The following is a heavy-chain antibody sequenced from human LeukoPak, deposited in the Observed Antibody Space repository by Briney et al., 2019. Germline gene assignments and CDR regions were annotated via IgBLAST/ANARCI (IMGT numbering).Heavy chain of an antibody. CDR3: ARAPYYYDSSGPLDY. J-gene: IGHJ4*02. V-gene: IGHV1-3*03. CDR2: INAGNGNT. CDR1: GYTFTSYA. D-gene: IGHD3-22*01. Sequence: ASVKVSCKASGYTFTSYAMHWVRQAPGQRLEWVGWINAGNGNTKYSQEFQGRVTITRDTSASTAYMELSSLRSEDMAVYYCARAPYYYDSSGPLDYWGQGTLVTVSS.